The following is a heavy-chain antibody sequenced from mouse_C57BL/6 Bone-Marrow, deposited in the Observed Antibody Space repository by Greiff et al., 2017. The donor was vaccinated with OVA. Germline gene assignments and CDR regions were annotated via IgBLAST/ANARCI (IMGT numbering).Heavy chain of an antibody. CDR3: ANHYYGSSYPDY. CDR2: IYPRSGNT. V-gene: IGHV1-81*01. Sequence: QVQLQQSGAELARPGASVKLSCKASGYTFTSYGISWVKQRTGQGLEWIGEIYPRSGNTYYNEKFKGKATLTADKSSSTAYMELRSLTSEDSAVYFCANHYYGSSYPDYWGQGTTLTVSS. J-gene: IGHJ2*01. D-gene: IGHD1-1*01. CDR1: GYTFTSYG.